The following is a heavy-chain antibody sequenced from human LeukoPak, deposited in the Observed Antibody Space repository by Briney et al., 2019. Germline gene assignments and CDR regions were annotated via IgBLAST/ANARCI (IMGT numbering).Heavy chain of an antibody. V-gene: IGHV1-18*01. Sequence: ASVKVSCKASGYTFTSYGISWVRQAPGQGLEWMGWISAYNGNTNYAQKFQGRVTMTRDTSISTAYMELSRLRSDDTAVYYCARIAAAAHYYYYMDVWGKGTTVTVSS. CDR2: ISAYNGNT. J-gene: IGHJ6*03. CDR3: ARIAAAAHYYYYMDV. D-gene: IGHD6-13*01. CDR1: GYTFTSYG.